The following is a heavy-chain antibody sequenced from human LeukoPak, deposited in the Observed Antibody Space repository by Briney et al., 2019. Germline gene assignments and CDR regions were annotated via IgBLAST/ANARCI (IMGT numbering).Heavy chain of an antibody. CDR2: ISWNSGSI. V-gene: IGHV3-9*01. Sequence: GGSLRLSCAASGFTFDDYAMHWVRQAPGKGLEWVSGISWNSGSIGYADSVKGRFTISRDNAKNSLYLQMNSLRAEDTALNYCAKDTTIAAAGPFDYWGQGTLVTVSS. D-gene: IGHD6-13*01. CDR3: AKDTTIAAAGPFDY. J-gene: IGHJ4*02. CDR1: GFTFDDYA.